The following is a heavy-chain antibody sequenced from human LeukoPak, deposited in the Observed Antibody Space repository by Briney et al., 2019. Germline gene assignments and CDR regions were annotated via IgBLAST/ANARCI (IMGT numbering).Heavy chain of an antibody. CDR2: INPSGGTT. J-gene: IGHJ6*02. Sequence: ASVKVSCTASGYTFTSYYMHWVRQAPGQGLEWMGIINPSGGTTSYPQKFQGRVTMTSDTSTRTVYMELSSLRSEDTAVYYCARDGRDSSGYSPTIDYYYYGMDVWGQGTTVTVSS. D-gene: IGHD3-22*01. V-gene: IGHV1-46*01. CDR3: ARDGRDSSGYSPTIDYYYYGMDV. CDR1: GYTFTSYY.